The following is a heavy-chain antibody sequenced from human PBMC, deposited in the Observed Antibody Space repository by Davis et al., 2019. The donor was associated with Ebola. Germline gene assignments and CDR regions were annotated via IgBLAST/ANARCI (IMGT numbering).Heavy chain of an antibody. D-gene: IGHD4-17*01. J-gene: IGHJ2*01. Sequence: GESLKISCAASGFIVSDEYMSWVRQAPGKGLEWVSVIYRDERTYYADSVKGRFTVSRDNSENMLYLQMSTLRAEDTAVYYCARHVNGDFWYFDLWGRGTRVTVSS. CDR1: GFIVSDEY. CDR3: ARHVNGDFWYFDL. V-gene: IGHV3-53*01. CDR2: IYRDERT.